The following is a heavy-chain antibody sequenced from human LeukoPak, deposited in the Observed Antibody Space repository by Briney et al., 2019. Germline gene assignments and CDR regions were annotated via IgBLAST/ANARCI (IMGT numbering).Heavy chain of an antibody. CDR2: INTNTGNP. V-gene: IGHV7-4-1*02. CDR3: ARGYCSGGSCYLYNWFDP. J-gene: IGHJ5*02. Sequence: ASVKVSCKASGYTFTSYAMNWVRQAPGQGLEWMGWINTNTGNPTYAQGFTGRFVFSLDTSVSTAYLQISSLKAEDTAVYYCARGYCSGGSCYLYNWFDPWGQGTLVTVSS. CDR1: GYTFTSYA. D-gene: IGHD2-15*01.